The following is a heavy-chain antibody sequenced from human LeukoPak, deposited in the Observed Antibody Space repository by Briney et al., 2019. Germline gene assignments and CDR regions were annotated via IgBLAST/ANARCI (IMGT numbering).Heavy chain of an antibody. D-gene: IGHD4-17*01. CDR3: ARGGDYGDY. CDR1: GFTFSNFW. Sequence: GGSLRLSCAAAGFTFSNFWMSWVRQAPGKGLEWVSSISSSSSYIYYADSVKGRFTISRDNARNSLYLQMNSLRAEDTAVYYCARGGDYGDYWGQGTLVTVSS. CDR2: ISSSSSYI. J-gene: IGHJ4*02. V-gene: IGHV3-21*01.